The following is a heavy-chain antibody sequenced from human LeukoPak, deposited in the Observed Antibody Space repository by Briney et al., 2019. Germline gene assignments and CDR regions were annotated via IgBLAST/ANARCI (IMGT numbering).Heavy chain of an antibody. CDR2: INPNSGGT. Sequence: ASVKVSCKASGYTFTGYYMHWVRQAPGQGLEWMGRINPNSGGTNYAQKFQGRVTMTRDTSISTAYMELSRLRSDDTAVYYCARATHDYGDYAFWYFDYWGQGILVTVSS. D-gene: IGHD4-17*01. V-gene: IGHV1-2*06. J-gene: IGHJ4*02. CDR3: ARATHDYGDYAFWYFDY. CDR1: GYTFTGYY.